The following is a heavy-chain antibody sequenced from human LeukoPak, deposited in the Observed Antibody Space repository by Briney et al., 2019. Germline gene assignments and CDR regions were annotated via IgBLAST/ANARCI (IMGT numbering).Heavy chain of an antibody. J-gene: IGHJ6*02. CDR3: ARSSSTTNYYYGMDV. Sequence: PGGSLRLSCAASGFTFSNYPMHCVRQAPGTGLEYVSAISSNGGSTYYANSVKGRFTISRDNSKNPLYLQMGSLRVEGMAVYYCARSSSTTNYYYGMDVWGQGTTVSVSS. D-gene: IGHD2-2*01. V-gene: IGHV3-64*01. CDR2: ISSNGGST. CDR1: GFTFSNYP.